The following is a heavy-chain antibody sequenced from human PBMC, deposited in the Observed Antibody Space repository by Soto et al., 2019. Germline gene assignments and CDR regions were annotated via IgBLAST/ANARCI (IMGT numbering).Heavy chain of an antibody. CDR1: GYTFTSYY. V-gene: IGHV1-46*01. CDR3: ARARSTLWNKDYFDY. J-gene: IGHJ4*02. CDR2: INPSGGST. Sequence: ASVKVSCKASGYTFTSYYMHWVRQAPGQGLEWMGIINPSGGSTSYAQKFQGRVTMTRDTSTSTVYMELSSLRSEDTAVYYCARARSTLWNKDYFDYWGQGTLVTVSS. D-gene: IGHD1-1*01.